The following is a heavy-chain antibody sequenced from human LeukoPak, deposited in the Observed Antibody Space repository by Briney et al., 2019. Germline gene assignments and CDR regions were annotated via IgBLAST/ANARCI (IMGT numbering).Heavy chain of an antibody. V-gene: IGHV3-48*01. CDR1: GFTFSTYN. D-gene: IGHD3-3*01. CDR3: ARDFLEDSY. Sequence: GGSLRLSCAASGFTFSTYNMNWVRRAPGKGLEWVSYISSSGSTIYYADSVKGRFTISRDNAKNSLYLQMNTLRAEDTAVYYCARDFLEDSYWGQGTLVTVSS. CDR2: ISSSGSTI. J-gene: IGHJ4*02.